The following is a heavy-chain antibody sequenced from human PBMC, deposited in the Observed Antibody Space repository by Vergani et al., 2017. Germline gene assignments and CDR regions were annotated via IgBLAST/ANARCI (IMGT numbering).Heavy chain of an antibody. D-gene: IGHD2-21*02. CDR1: GFTLSNYD. Sequence: QVQLVESGGGVVQRGGSLRLSCATSGFTLSNYDMQWIRQGPGKGLEFVAFIQFDGSNQYYADSVKGRFTLSRDLYKNTLYLQMNSLRTDDTATYYCAKYLRDSTDGLPDSWGPGTLVIVSS. J-gene: IGHJ4*02. CDR2: IQFDGSNQ. CDR3: AKYLRDSTDGLPDS. V-gene: IGHV3-30*02.